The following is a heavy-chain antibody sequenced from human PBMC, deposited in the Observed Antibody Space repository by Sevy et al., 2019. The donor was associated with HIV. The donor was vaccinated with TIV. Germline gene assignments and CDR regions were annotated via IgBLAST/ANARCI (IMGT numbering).Heavy chain of an antibody. Sequence: SETLSLTCTVSGGSISSSSYYWGWIRQPPGKGLEWIGSIYYSGSTYYNPSLKRRVTISVDTSKNQFSLKLSSVTAADTAVYYFARHGSTPFFNWFDPWGQGTLVTVSS. J-gene: IGHJ5*02. CDR1: GGSISSSSYY. CDR3: ARHGSTPFFNWFDP. D-gene: IGHD3-3*01. V-gene: IGHV4-39*01. CDR2: IYYSGST.